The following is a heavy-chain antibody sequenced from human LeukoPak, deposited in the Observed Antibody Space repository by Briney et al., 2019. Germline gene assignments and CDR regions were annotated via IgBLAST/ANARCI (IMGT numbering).Heavy chain of an antibody. V-gene: IGHV3-74*01. D-gene: IGHD5-12*01. CDR1: GFTFSSYW. CDR3: ARDRVEKVATIWYYYYYMDV. J-gene: IGHJ6*03. Sequence: QPGGSLRLSCAASGFTFSSYWMHWVRQAPGKGLVWVSRINSDGSSTSYADSVKGRFTISRDNAKNTLYLQMNSLRAEDTAVYYCARDRVEKVATIWYYYYYMDVWGKGTAVTISS. CDR2: INSDGSST.